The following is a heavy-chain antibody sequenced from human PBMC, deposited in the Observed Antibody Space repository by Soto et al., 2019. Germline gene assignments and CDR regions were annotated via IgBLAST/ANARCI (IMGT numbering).Heavy chain of an antibody. J-gene: IGHJ5*02. CDR2: IIPIFGSA. V-gene: IGHV1-69*01. Sequence: QMQLVQSGAEVKKPGSSVKVSCKASGGTFSNYPIIWVRQAPGQGLEWMGGIIPIFGSANYAQKFQGRVTITADESTTTAYMDLSSLTSEDTAVYYCARDQCSSTTCRQNNWFDPWGQGTLVTVSS. CDR3: ARDQCSSTTCRQNNWFDP. CDR1: GGTFSNYP. D-gene: IGHD2-2*01.